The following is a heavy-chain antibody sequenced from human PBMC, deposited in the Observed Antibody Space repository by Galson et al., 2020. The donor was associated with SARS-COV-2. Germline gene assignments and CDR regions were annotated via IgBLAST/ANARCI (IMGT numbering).Heavy chain of an antibody. CDR3: AMMTYGDYPGRGFAS. CDR1: GGSTRRYY. J-gene: IGHJ5*01. Sequence: ETSETLSITCTVSGGSTRRYYWSWIRQPPGQGLETIGSIFYSGSTNYSPSLRSRVTISVDTSKNQFSLKLSSVSAADTAAYYCAMMTYGDYPGRGFASWGQGTLVTVSS. CDR2: IFYSGST. D-gene: IGHD4-17*01. V-gene: IGHV4-59*01.